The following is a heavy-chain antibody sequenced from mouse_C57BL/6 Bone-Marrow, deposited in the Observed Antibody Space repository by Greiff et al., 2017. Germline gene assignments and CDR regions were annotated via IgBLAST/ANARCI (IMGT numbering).Heavy chain of an antibody. D-gene: IGHD2-3*01. Sequence: EVMLVESGGGLVQPGGSMKLSCVASGFTFSNYWMNWVRQSPEKGLEWVAQIRLKSDNYETHYAESVKGRFNISRDDSKSSVYLQMNNLSAEDTGIYYCPFYDGYEDYWGQGTSVTVSS. J-gene: IGHJ4*01. CDR2: IRLKSDNYET. CDR1: GFTFSNYW. V-gene: IGHV6-3*01. CDR3: PFYDGYEDY.